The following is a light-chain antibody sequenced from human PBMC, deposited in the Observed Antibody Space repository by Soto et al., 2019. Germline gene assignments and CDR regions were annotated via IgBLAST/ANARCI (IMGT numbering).Light chain of an antibody. CDR1: QSVSNNY. V-gene: IGKV3-20*01. J-gene: IGKJ1*01. CDR3: QYDGSSPWT. Sequence: EIVLTQSRGTLSLSPGERGTLSGRASQSVSNNYLAWDQQKPGLVPRIHIYSAFSRATGIPDRFSGSGSGTDFTLTISRLEPEDFAVYYCQYDGSSPWTFGQGTKVEIK. CDR2: SAF.